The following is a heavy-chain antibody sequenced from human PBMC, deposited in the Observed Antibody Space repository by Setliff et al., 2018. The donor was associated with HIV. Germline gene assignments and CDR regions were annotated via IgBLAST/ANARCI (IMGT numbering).Heavy chain of an antibody. Sequence: SVKVSCKASGYSFTDYYIHWVRQAPGQGLEWMGGIIPIFGTTNYAQKFQGRVTITTDESTTTAYMELSSLRSEDTAVYYCATDLSGSYWYYYGSGSYAAETWGQGTLVTVSS. D-gene: IGHD3-10*01. CDR3: ATDLSGSYWYYYGSGSYAAET. CDR2: IIPIFGTT. J-gene: IGHJ5*02. V-gene: IGHV1-69*05. CDR1: GYSFTDYY.